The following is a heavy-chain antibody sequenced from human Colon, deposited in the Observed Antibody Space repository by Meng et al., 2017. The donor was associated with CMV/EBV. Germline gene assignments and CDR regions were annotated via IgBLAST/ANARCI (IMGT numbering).Heavy chain of an antibody. D-gene: IGHD1-7*01. CDR1: FIFNIYS. CDR3: AKDGMSFDGSTHMYHLEK. CDR2: ITGRAGLA. Sequence: FIFNIYSMSWFRQSPVKGLEWVSGITGRAGLAQYANSVKGRFTISRDNSKNILYLEMNSLRVDDTAVYFCAKDGMSFDGSTHMYHLEKWGQGTLVTVSS. J-gene: IGHJ4*02. V-gene: IGHV3-23*01.